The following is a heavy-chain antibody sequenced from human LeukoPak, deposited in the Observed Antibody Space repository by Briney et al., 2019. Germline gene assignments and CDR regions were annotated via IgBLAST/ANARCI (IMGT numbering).Heavy chain of an antibody. J-gene: IGHJ4*02. CDR1: GYTFTSYA. V-gene: IGHV7-4-1*02. D-gene: IGHD5-18*01. CDR3: ARGYSYASPSEAYYFDY. Sequence: ASVKVSCKASGYTFTSYAMNWVRQAPGQGLEWMGWINTNTGNPTYAQGFTGRVVFSLDTSVSTAYLQISSLKAEDTAVYYCARGYSYASPSEAYYFDYWGQGTLVTVSS. CDR2: INTNTGNP.